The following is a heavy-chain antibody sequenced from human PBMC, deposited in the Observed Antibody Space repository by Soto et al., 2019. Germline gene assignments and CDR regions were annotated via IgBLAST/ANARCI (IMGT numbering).Heavy chain of an antibody. V-gene: IGHV1-2*02. Sequence: QVQLVQSGAEVKKPGASVKVSCKASGYTFTGYYMHWVRQAPGQGLEWMGWINPNSGGTNYAQKFQGRVTMTRDTSISTAYMELSRLRSDDTAVYYCAVAYYDFWSGYPHSSLPDYWGQGTLVTVSS. J-gene: IGHJ4*02. D-gene: IGHD3-3*01. CDR2: INPNSGGT. CDR3: AVAYYDFWSGYPHSSLPDY. CDR1: GYTFTGYY.